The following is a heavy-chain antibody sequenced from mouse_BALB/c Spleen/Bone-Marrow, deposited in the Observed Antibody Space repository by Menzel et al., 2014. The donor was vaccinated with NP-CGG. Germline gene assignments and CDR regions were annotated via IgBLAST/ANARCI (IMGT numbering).Heavy chain of an antibody. CDR2: ISNGGGST. CDR1: GFTFSDYY. Sequence: EVKLMESGGGLVQPGGSLKLSCATSGFTFSDYYMYWVRQTPEKRLEWVAYISNGGGSTYYPDTEKGRFTISRDNAKNTLYLQMSRLKSEDTAMYYCARHNYDETWFAYWGQGTLVTVSA. CDR3: ARHNYDETWFAY. V-gene: IGHV5-12*02. J-gene: IGHJ3*01. D-gene: IGHD2-4*01.